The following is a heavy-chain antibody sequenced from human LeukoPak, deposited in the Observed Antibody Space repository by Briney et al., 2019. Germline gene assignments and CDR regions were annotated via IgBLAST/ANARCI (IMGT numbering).Heavy chain of an antibody. CDR1: GFTFSDYY. CDR3: ARVGSSGYPIDY. CDR2: ISSSGSTI. D-gene: IGHD3-22*01. Sequence: GGSLRLSCAASGFTFSDYYMSWIRQAPGKGLEWVSYISSSGSTINYADSVKGRFTISRDSAKKSLFLQMDSLRAEDTAVYYCARVGSSGYPIDYWGQGTLVTVPS. V-gene: IGHV3-11*01. J-gene: IGHJ4*02.